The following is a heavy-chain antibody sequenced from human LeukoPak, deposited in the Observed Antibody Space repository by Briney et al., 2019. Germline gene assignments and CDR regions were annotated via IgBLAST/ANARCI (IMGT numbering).Heavy chain of an antibody. J-gene: IGHJ3*02. CDR2: ISYDGSNK. D-gene: IGHD4-23*01. V-gene: IGHV3-30*03. CDR1: GFTFSSYG. CDR3: ARDSISTVEHAFDI. Sequence: GGSLRLSCAASGFTFSSYGMHWVRQAPGKGLEWVAVISYDGSNKYYADSVKGRFTISRDNSKNTLYLQMNSLRAEDTALYHCARDSISTVEHAFDIWGQGTMVTVSS.